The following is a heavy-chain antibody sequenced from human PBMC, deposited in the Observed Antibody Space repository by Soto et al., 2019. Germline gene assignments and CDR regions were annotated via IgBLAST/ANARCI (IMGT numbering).Heavy chain of an antibody. CDR3: AKDRRAGGNYGFHSDF. CDR1: GFTFSSYG. D-gene: IGHD1-7*01. J-gene: IGHJ4*02. V-gene: IGHV3-23*01. CDR2: SSATGAGT. Sequence: EVQLLESGGGLVQPGGSLRLSCAAAGFTFSSYGMTWVRQAPGKGLEWVSFSSATGAGTYYADSVKGRFTISRDNSKNTLYLHMTSMRADYTAVDYCAKDRRAGGNYGFHSDFWGQGALVIGSS.